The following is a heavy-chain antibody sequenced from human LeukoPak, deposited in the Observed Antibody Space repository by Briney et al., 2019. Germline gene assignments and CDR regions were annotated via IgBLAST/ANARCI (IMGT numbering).Heavy chain of an antibody. V-gene: IGHV4-39*01. Sequence: PSETLSLTCTVSGGSISSSSYYWGWIRPPPGKGLEWIGSIYYSGSTYYTPSLKRRVTITVDTSKNQFSLKLSSVTAADAAVYYCARPHPLFYYFDYCGQGTRVTVSA. J-gene: IGHJ4*02. CDR1: GGSISSSSYY. CDR2: IYYSGST. D-gene: IGHD2-21*01. CDR3: ARPHPLFYYFDY.